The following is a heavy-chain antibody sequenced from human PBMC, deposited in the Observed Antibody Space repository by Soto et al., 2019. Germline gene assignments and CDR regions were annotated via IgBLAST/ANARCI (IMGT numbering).Heavy chain of an antibody. CDR2: INAGNGNT. D-gene: IGHD3-22*01. CDR1: GYTFTIYA. V-gene: IGHV1-3*01. Sequence: ASVKVSCKASGYTFTIYAMHWVRQAPGQRLEWMGRINAGNGNTKYSQKFQGRVTITRDTSASTAYMELSSLRSEDTAVYYCARSRGYYYVDYWGQGTLVTVSS. J-gene: IGHJ4*02. CDR3: ARSRGYYYVDY.